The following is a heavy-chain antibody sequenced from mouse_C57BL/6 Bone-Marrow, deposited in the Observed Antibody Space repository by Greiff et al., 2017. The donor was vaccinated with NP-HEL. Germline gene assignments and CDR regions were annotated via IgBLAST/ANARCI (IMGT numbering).Heavy chain of an antibody. CDR2: IDPENGDT. Sequence: EVQLQQSGAELVRPGASVKLSCTASGFTFKDDYMHWVKQRPEQGLEWIGWIDPENGDTEYASKFQGKATITADTSSNTAYLQLSSLTSEDTAVYYCTTDYYAMDYWGQGTSVTVSS. CDR3: TTDYYAMDY. V-gene: IGHV14-4*01. J-gene: IGHJ4*01. CDR1: GFTFKDDY.